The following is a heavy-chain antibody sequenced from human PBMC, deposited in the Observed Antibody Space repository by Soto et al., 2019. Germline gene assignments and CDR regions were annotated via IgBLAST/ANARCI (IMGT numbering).Heavy chain of an antibody. J-gene: IGHJ4*02. CDR2: INHRGST. CDR1: GVSFSCYY. CDR3: AIISYYDILTGYTPADY. Sequence: SETMSLTCAVYGVSFSCYYLSWILQHTGKGLEWIEEINHRGSTNYNPSLKSRVTISVDTSKNQFSLKLSSVTAADTAVYYCAIISYYDILTGYTPADYWGQGTLVTVSS. D-gene: IGHD3-9*01. V-gene: IGHV4-34*01.